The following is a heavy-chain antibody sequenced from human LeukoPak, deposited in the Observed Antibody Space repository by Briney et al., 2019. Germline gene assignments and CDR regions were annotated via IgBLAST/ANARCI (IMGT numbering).Heavy chain of an antibody. J-gene: IGHJ2*01. Sequence: SETLSLTCTVSGGSISTSNYYWGWIRQPPGKGLEWIGNIFYSGSTYYSPSLKSRVTISLDTSRNQFSLKLSSVTAADTAVYYCARDVGGYSYGYRPTELYWYFDLWGRGTRVTVSS. CDR1: GGSISTSNYY. V-gene: IGHV4-39*07. D-gene: IGHD5-18*01. CDR3: ARDVGGYSYGYRPTELYWYFDL. CDR2: IFYSGST.